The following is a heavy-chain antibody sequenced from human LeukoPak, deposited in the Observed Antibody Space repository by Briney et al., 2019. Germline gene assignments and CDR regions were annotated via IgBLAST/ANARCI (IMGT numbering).Heavy chain of an antibody. CDR3: AREVSPANFEY. Sequence: ASVKVSCKASGYTFTGYYMHWVRQAPGQGLEWMGWINPNSGGTNYAQKFQGRVTMTRDTSISTAYMELRSLTSDDTAMYYCAREVSPANFEYWGQGTLVTVSS. J-gene: IGHJ4*02. CDR2: INPNSGGT. V-gene: IGHV1-2*02. CDR1: GYTFTGYY.